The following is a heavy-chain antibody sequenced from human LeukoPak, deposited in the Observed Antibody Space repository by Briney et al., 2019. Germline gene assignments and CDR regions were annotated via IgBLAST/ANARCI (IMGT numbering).Heavy chain of an antibody. D-gene: IGHD6-13*01. CDR1: GGSFSGYY. CDR2: IYHSGST. V-gene: IGHV4-34*01. Sequence: SETLSLTCAVYGGSFSGYYWSWIRQPPGKGLEWIGEIYHSGSTNYNPSLKSRVTISVDKSKNQFSLKLSSVTAADTAVYYCARLIAAAGIDYWGQGTLVTVSS. CDR3: ARLIAAAGIDY. J-gene: IGHJ4*02.